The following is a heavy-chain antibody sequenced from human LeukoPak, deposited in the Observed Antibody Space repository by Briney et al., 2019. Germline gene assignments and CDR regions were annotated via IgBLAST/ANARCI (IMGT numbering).Heavy chain of an antibody. V-gene: IGHV3-23*01. Sequence: GGSLRLSCAASGFTFNTYGMSWVRQAPGKGLEWVSAISGSGGSTYYADSVKGRFTISRDNSKNTLYLQMNSLRAEDTAVYYCASSPHPNYYDSSGYSAYWGQGTLVTVSS. CDR1: GFTFNTYG. CDR3: ASSPHPNYYDSSGYSAY. J-gene: IGHJ4*02. D-gene: IGHD3-22*01. CDR2: ISGSGGST.